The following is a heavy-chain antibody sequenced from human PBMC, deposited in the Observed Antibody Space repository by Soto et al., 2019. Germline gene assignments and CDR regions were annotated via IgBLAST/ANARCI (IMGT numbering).Heavy chain of an antibody. CDR1: GGSFSGYY. J-gene: IGHJ4*02. CDR2: INHSGST. Sequence: SETLSLTCAVYGGSFSGYYWSWIRQPPGKGLEWIGEINHSGSTNYNPSLKSRVTISVDTPKNQFSLKLSSVTAADTAVYYCARHARGGYSYGYFDYWGQGTLVTVSS. D-gene: IGHD5-18*01. CDR3: ARHARGGYSYGYFDY. V-gene: IGHV4-34*01.